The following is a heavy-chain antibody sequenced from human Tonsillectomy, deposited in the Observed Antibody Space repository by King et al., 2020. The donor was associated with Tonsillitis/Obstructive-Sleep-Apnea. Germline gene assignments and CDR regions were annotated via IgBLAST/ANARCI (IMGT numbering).Heavy chain of an antibody. D-gene: IGHD2-2*01. CDR2: INHSEST. CDR1: GGSFSGYY. CDR3: ARIVVVPAAIEIYYFDY. Sequence: VQLQQWGAGLLKPSETLSLTCAVSGGSFSGYYWSWIRQPPGKGLEWIGEINHSESTNYNPSLKSRVTISVDTSKNQFSLKLSSVTAADTAVYYCARIVVVPAAIEIYYFDYWGQGTLVTVSS. J-gene: IGHJ4*02. V-gene: IGHV4-34*01.